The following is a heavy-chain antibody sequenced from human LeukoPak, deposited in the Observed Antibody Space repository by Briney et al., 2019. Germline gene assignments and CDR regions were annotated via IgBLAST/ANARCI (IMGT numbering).Heavy chain of an antibody. D-gene: IGHD3-3*01. Sequence: YPSETLSLTCAVSGDPFSGYYWGWIRQPPGKGLELLGEINRHGNTDYNPSLKSRVSMSIDTSKNQFSLKLISVTAADTAVYYCARLVPERFFQLNPEGYYDYWGQGTLVTVSS. CDR2: INRHGNT. CDR1: GDPFSGYY. CDR3: ARLVPERFFQLNPEGYYDY. J-gene: IGHJ4*02. V-gene: IGHV4-34*01.